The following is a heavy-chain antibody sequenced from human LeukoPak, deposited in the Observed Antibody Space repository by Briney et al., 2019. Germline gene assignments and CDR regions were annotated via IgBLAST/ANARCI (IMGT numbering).Heavy chain of an antibody. CDR2: INPNSGDT. V-gene: IGHV1-2*02. CDR3: ARDNLHFDSSGYYDY. Sequence: ASVKVSCKASGYTFTDYYMHWVRQTPGQGLEWMGWINPNSGDTNYAQKFQGRVTMTRDTSISTAYMELSRLRSDDTAVYYCARDNLHFDSSGYYDYWGQGTLVTVSS. D-gene: IGHD3-22*01. J-gene: IGHJ4*02. CDR1: GYTFTDYY.